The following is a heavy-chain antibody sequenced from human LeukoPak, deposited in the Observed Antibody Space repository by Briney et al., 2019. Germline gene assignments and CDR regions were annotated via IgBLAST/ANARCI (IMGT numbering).Heavy chain of an antibody. CDR3: AKDLGLLWFGELDY. Sequence: PGGSLRLSCAASGFTFSSYAMSWVRQAPGKRLEWVSAISGSGGSTYYADSVKGRFTISRDNSKNTLYLQMNSLRAEDTAVYYCAKDLGLLWFGELDYWGQGTLVTVSS. V-gene: IGHV3-23*01. CDR1: GFTFSSYA. D-gene: IGHD3-10*01. J-gene: IGHJ4*02. CDR2: ISGSGGST.